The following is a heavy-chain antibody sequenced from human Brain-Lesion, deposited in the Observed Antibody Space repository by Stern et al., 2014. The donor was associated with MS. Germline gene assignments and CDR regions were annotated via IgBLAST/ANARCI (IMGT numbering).Heavy chain of an antibody. CDR3: ARELPDLNAFDI. Sequence: VQLVESGPGLVKPSGTLSLTCAVSGGSISRSNWWGWVRQSPGQGLEWIGEIYHSGGTKYSPSFESRVIISVDKSKNQFPLKLSYVTAADTAVYYCARELPDLNAFDIWGQGTMVTVSS. V-gene: IGHV4-4*02. D-gene: IGHD1-14*01. CDR2: IYHSGGT. CDR1: GGSISRSNW. J-gene: IGHJ3*02.